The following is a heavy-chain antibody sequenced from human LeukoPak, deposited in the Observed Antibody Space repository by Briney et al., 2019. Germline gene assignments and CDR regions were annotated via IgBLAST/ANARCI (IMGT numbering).Heavy chain of an antibody. D-gene: IGHD3-10*01. Sequence: PGGSLRLSCAASGFTFNKHWMSWVRQAPGKGLEWVANVNEDGSEKYYVDSVTGRFTISRDNAKNSLSLQVSSLRAEDTAVYYCAKGLHWEVLGGQGTLVIVSS. J-gene: IGHJ4*02. CDR3: AKGLHWEVL. CDR2: VNEDGSEK. V-gene: IGHV3-7*01. CDR1: GFTFNKHW.